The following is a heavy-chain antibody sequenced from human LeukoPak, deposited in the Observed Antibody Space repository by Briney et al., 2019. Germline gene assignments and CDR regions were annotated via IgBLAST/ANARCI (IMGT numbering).Heavy chain of an antibody. J-gene: IGHJ4*02. CDR1: GFNCADQN. D-gene: IGHD3-10*01. CDR3: ARASSMAPYGHATFDL. V-gene: IGHV3-48*02. Sequence: GGSLRLSCAASGFNCADQNMNWVRQAPGKGVEWISHISGAGSTTYYADSVRGRFAVGRDNGKNTLFLEMARLRDDDTAVYFCARASSMAPYGHATFDLWGQGVLVSVSS. CDR2: ISGAGSTT.